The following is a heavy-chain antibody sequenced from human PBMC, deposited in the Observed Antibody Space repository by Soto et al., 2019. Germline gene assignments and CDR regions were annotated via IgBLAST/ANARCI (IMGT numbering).Heavy chain of an antibody. CDR3: ARDRQQQLPSGIDY. V-gene: IGHV3-21*01. CDR2: ISSSSSYI. Sequence: AGSLRLSCAASGFTFSSYSMNWVRQAPGKGLEWVSSISSSSSYIYYADSVKGRFTISRDNAKNSLYLQMNSLRAEDTAVYYCARDRQQQLPSGIDYSGQGTLVTVSS. J-gene: IGHJ4*02. CDR1: GFTFSSYS. D-gene: IGHD6-13*01.